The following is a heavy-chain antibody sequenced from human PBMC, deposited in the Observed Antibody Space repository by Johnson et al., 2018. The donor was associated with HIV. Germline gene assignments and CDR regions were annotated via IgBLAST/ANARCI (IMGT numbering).Heavy chain of an antibody. CDR1: GFTFSNVW. CDR3: TSAIVIDAFDI. Sequence: VQLVESGGGLVKPGGSLRLSCAASGFTFSNVWMTWVRQAPGKGLEWVGRIKRKIEGETTDYAAPVKGRFTISRDDSKNTLYLQRNSRTTEDTAVYYCTSAIVIDAFDIWGQGTMVTGSS. J-gene: IGHJ3*02. V-gene: IGHV3-15*01. D-gene: IGHD3-16*02. CDR2: IKRKIEGETT.